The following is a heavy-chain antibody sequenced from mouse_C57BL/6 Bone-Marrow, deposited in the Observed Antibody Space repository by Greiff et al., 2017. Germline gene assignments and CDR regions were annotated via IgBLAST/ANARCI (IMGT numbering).Heavy chain of an antibody. D-gene: IGHD1-1*01. J-gene: IGHJ1*03. CDR2: IDPSDSYT. Sequence: VQLQESGAELVMPGASVKLSCKASGYTFTSYWMHWVKQRPGQGLEWIGEIDPSDSYTNYNQKFKGKSTLTVDKSSSTAYMQLSSLTSEDSAVYYCARENYGTWYFDVWGTGTTVTVSS. V-gene: IGHV1-69*01. CDR1: GYTFTSYW. CDR3: ARENYGTWYFDV.